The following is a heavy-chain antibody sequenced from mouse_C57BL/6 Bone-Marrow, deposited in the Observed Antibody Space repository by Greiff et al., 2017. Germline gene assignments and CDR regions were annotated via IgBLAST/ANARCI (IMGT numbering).Heavy chain of an antibody. V-gene: IGHV1-39*01. CDR3: ARGHYYSNYVNAMDY. J-gene: IGHJ4*01. D-gene: IGHD2-5*01. CDR1: GYSFTDYN. CDR2: INPNYGTT. Sequence: EVKLMESGPELVKPGASVKISCKASGYSFTDYNMNWVKQSNGKSLEWIGVINPNYGTTSYNQKFKGKATLTVDQSSSTAYMQLNSLTSEDSAVYYCARGHYYSNYVNAMDYWGQGTSVTVSS.